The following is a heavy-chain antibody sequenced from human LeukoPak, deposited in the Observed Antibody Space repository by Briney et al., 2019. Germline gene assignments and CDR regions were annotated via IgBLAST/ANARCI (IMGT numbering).Heavy chain of an antibody. V-gene: IGHV1-46*01. CDR1: GYTFTSYY. CDR3: ASAMVSSNFDY. D-gene: IGHD5-18*01. J-gene: IGHJ4*02. Sequence: ASVKVSCKASGYTFTSYYMHWVRQAPGQGLEWMGIINPSGGSTSYAQKFQGRVTMTRDTSTSTAYMELSRLRSDDTAVYYCASAMVSSNFDYWGQGTLVTVSS. CDR2: INPSGGST.